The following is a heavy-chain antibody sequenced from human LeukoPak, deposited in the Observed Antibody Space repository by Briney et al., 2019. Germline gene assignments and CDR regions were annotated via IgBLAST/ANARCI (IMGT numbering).Heavy chain of an antibody. CDR3: ARMDGYNQYYYYGMDV. V-gene: IGHV1-69*13. CDR1: GYTFTSYY. Sequence: SVKVSCKASGYTFTSYYMHWVRQAPGQGLEWMGGIIPIFGTANYAQKFQGRVTITADESTSTAYMELSSLRSEDTAVYYCARMDGYNQYYYYGMDVWGQGTTVTVSS. CDR2: IIPIFGTA. J-gene: IGHJ6*02. D-gene: IGHD5-24*01.